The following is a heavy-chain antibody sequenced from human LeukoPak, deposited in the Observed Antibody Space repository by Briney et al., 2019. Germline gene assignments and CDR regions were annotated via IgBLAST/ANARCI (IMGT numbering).Heavy chain of an antibody. V-gene: IGHV3-23*01. CDR2: ISGSGAST. Sequence: GGSLRLSCEASGFTFSDYAMSWVRQAPGKGLEWVSAISGSGASTYYADSVKGRFTISRDDSRNTLYLQMNSLRGDDTAVYYCAKDVGKWESLHFFDYWGQGTLVTVSS. D-gene: IGHD1-26*01. CDR1: GFTFSDYA. J-gene: IGHJ4*02. CDR3: AKDVGKWESLHFFDY.